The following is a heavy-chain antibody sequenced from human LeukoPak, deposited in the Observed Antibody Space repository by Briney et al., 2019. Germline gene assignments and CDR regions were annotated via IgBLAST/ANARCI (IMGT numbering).Heavy chain of an antibody. V-gene: IGHV3-7*01. J-gene: IGHJ6*02. CDR3: ARGGDYYGMDV. Sequence: GGSLRLSCAASGFTFSSYWMIWVRQAPGKGLEWVANIKQDGNEKYYVDSVKGRFTISRDNANNSLYLQMNSLRAEDTAVYYCARGGDYYGMDVWGQGTTVTVSS. CDR1: GFTFSSYW. CDR2: IKQDGNEK.